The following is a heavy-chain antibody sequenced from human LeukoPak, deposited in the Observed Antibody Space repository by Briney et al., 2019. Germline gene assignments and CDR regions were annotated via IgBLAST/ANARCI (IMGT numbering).Heavy chain of an antibody. V-gene: IGHV4-59*01. CDR3: ARGASGTLYDAFDI. J-gene: IGHJ3*02. D-gene: IGHD1-26*01. Sequence: SETLSLTCAVYGGSFSGYYWSWIRQPPGKGLEWIGYIYYSGSTNYNPSLKSRVTISVDTSKNHLSLKVSSVTAADTAVYYCARGASGTLYDAFDIWGQGTMVIVSS. CDR1: GGSFSGYY. CDR2: IYYSGST.